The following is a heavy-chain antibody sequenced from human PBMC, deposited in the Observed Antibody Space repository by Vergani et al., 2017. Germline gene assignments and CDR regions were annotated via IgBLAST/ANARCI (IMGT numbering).Heavy chain of an antibody. CDR2: IYPGDSDT. V-gene: IGHV5-51*01. CDR3: AKNILGLGRREYSSSWYSDY. Sequence: EVPLVQSGAEVKKPGESLKISCTGSGYSFTSYWIGWVRQMPGKGLEWMGIIYPGDSDTRYSPSFQGQVTISADKSISTAYLQWSSLKASDTAMYYCAKNILGLGRREYSSSWYSDYWGQGTLVTVSS. J-gene: IGHJ4*02. D-gene: IGHD6-13*01. CDR1: GYSFTSYW.